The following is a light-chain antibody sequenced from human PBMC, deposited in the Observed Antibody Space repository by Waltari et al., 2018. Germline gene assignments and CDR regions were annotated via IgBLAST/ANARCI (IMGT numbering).Light chain of an antibody. V-gene: IGLV2-14*03. CDR2: DVS. J-gene: IGLJ2*01. CDR1: SSDVGGYNY. CDR3: SSYTSSSTL. Sequence: QSALTQPASVSGSPGQSITISCTGTSSDVGGYNYVSWYQHHQGKAPKLMIYDVSKRPSGVSNRFSGSKYGNTASLTISGLQAEDEADYYCSSYTSSSTLFGGGTKLTVL.